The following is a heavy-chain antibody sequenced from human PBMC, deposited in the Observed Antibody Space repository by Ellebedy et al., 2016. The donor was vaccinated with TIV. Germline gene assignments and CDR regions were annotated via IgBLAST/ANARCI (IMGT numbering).Heavy chain of an antibody. D-gene: IGHD6-19*01. V-gene: IGHV1-18*04. CDR3: ARISGWNSRGSSYSFDY. CDR2: ISTYTDYT. Sequence: AASVKVSCKASGYTFTTYGITWVRQAPGQGLEWIGWISTYTDYTTYAQNLQGRVTMTTDTSTSTAYMELRSLRSDDTAVYYCARISGWNSRGSSYSFDYWGQGTLVTVSS. J-gene: IGHJ4*02. CDR1: GYTFTTYG.